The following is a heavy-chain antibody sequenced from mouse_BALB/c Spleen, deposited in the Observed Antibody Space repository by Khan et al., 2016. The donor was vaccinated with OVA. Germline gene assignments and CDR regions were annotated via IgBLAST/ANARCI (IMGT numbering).Heavy chain of an antibody. CDR1: GYIFTSYW. CDR3: ARGEALYHFDQ. J-gene: IGHJ2*01. V-gene: IGHV1-76*01. CDR2: IYPGTDNS. D-gene: IGHD3-2*02. Sequence: QVQLKQSGAELVRPGASVKLSCKTSGYIFTSYWIHWVKQRSGQGLEWIARIYPGTDNSYYNEKFKEKATLTADKSSSTAYMQLSSLKSEDSDVNFCARGEALYHFDQWGQGTTLTVSS.